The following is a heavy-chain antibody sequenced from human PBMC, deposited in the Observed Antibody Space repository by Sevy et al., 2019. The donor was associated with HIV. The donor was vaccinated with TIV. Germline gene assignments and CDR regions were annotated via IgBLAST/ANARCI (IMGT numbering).Heavy chain of an antibody. CDR1: GFTFSNAW. CDR3: ARLVSCGGDCYYLDS. CDR2: ISHDERYK. D-gene: IGHD2-21*02. Sequence: GGSLRLSCAASGFTFSNAWMSWVRQAPGKGLDWVAVISHDERYKNYAESVKVRFTISRDNFKNTLFLQMDSLRPEDTAVYFCARLVSCGGDCYYLDSWGQGALVTVSS. V-gene: IGHV3-30*01. J-gene: IGHJ4*02.